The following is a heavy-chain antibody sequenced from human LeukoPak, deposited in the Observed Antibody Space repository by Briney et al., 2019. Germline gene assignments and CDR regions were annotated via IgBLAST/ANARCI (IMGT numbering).Heavy chain of an antibody. V-gene: IGHV3-30-3*01. CDR1: GFTFSSYA. J-gene: IGHJ4*02. Sequence: GGSLRLSCAASGFTFSSYAMHWVRQAPGKGLEWVAVISYDGSNKYYAHSVKGRFTISRDNSKNTLYLQMNSLRAEDTAVYYCARGPNPGAEYDSSGYYSEYFDYWGQGTLVTVSS. D-gene: IGHD3-22*01. CDR2: ISYDGSNK. CDR3: ARGPNPGAEYDSSGYYSEYFDY.